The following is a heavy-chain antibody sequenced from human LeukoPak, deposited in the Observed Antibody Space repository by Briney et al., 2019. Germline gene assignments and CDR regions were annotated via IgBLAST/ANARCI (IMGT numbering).Heavy chain of an antibody. CDR1: GGSISSGDYY. CDR3: ARGPYGSGSYY. Sequence: SQTLSLTCTVSGGSISSGDYYWSRIRQPPGKGLEWIGYIYYSGTTYYNPSLKSRVTISVDTSKNQFSLKLTSVTAADTAVYFCARGPYGSGSYYWGQGTLATVSS. V-gene: IGHV4-30-4*01. J-gene: IGHJ4*02. CDR2: IYYSGTT. D-gene: IGHD3-10*01.